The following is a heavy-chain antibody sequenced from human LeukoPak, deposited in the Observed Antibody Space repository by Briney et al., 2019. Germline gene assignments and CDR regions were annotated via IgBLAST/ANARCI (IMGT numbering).Heavy chain of an antibody. V-gene: IGHV1-18*01. Sequence: GPVKVSCKASGYTFTSYGISWVRQAPGQGLEWMGWISAYNGNTNYAQKLQGRVTMTTDTSTSTAYMELRSLRSDDTAVYYCARGLRGSSGYYWDYWGQGTLVTVSS. CDR3: ARGLRGSSGYYWDY. CDR2: ISAYNGNT. J-gene: IGHJ4*02. D-gene: IGHD3-22*01. CDR1: GYTFTSYG.